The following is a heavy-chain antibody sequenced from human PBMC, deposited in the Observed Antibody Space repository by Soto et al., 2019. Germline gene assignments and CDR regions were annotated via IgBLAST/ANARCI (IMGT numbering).Heavy chain of an antibody. CDR1: GFTFSSYS. V-gene: IGHV3-48*01. J-gene: IGHJ4*02. CDR2: ISSSSSTI. Sequence: EVQLVESGGGLVQPGGSLRLSCAASGFTFSSYSMNWVRQAPGKGLEWVSYISSSSSTIYYADSVKGRFTISRDNAKNSLYLQVNSLRAEDTAVYYCASRNDFWSGPGEFDYWGQGTLVTVSS. D-gene: IGHD3-3*01. CDR3: ASRNDFWSGPGEFDY.